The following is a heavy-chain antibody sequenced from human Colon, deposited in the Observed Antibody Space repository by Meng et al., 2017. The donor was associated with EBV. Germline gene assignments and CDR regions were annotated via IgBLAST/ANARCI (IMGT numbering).Heavy chain of an antibody. V-gene: IGHV4-31*03. CDR1: GGSIGNVIHF. CDR3: ASLYGDSSVWYLDL. J-gene: IGHJ2*01. CDR2: IYSSGST. Sequence: VRWLASGPGLCMPSQTLALTCSVSGGSIGNVIHFWSWIRPHSGKGLEYIGYIYSSGSTYYNPSLKSGVIISVDTSKNQFYLRLNSVTAADTAVYYCASLYGDSSVWYLDLWGRGTLVTVSS. D-gene: IGHD4-17*01.